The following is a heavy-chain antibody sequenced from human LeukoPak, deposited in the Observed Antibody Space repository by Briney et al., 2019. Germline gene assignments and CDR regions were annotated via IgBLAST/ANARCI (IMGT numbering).Heavy chain of an antibody. V-gene: IGHV3-23*01. J-gene: IGHJ4*02. CDR2: ISGSGGST. D-gene: IGHD3-22*01. CDR1: GFTVSSNY. Sequence: GGSLRLSCAASGFTVSSNYMSWVRQAPGKGLEWVSAISGSGGSTYYADSVKGRFTISRDNSKNTLYLQMNSLRAEDTAVYYCAKHPSSGTYYFDYWGQGTLVTVSS. CDR3: AKHPSSGTYYFDY.